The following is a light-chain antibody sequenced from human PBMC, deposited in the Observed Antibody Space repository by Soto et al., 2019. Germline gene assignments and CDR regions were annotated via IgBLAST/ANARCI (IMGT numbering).Light chain of an antibody. CDR3: QQRSHWPPWT. V-gene: IGKV3-11*01. CDR2: DAS. J-gene: IGKJ1*01. CDR1: QSVSSY. Sequence: EIVLTQSPATLSLSPGERATLSGRARQSVSSYLAWYQQKPGQAPRLLIYDASNRATGIPARFSGSGSGTDFTLTISSREPEDFAVYYCQQRSHWPPWTVGQGTKVEIK.